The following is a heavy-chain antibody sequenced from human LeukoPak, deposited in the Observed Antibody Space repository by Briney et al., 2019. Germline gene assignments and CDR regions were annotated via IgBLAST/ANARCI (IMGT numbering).Heavy chain of an antibody. CDR1: GFTFSSYG. CDR2: IWYDGSNK. V-gene: IGHV3-33*01. J-gene: IGHJ4*02. CDR3: AREGVEYCSSTSCFIFDY. Sequence: GRSLRLSCAASGFTFSSYGMHWVRQAPGKGLEWVAVIWYDGSNKYYADSVKGRFTISRDNTKNTLYLQMNSLRAEDTAVYYCAREGVEYCSSTSCFIFDYWGQGTLVTVSS. D-gene: IGHD2-2*01.